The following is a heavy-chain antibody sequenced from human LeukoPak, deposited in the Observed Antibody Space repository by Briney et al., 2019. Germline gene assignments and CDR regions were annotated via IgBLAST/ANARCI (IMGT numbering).Heavy chain of an antibody. CDR1: GYRFTDDY. Sequence: ASVKVSCKTSGYRFTDDYMHWARQAPGQGLEWMGWINPDSGLTNYAPKFQGRVIMTRDTSISTAYMEVRRLRYDDTAMYYCAPTSEAYTSNWSVWGQGTLVTVSP. CDR3: APTSEAYTSNWSV. V-gene: IGHV1-2*02. D-gene: IGHD3-16*01. J-gene: IGHJ4*02. CDR2: INPDSGLT.